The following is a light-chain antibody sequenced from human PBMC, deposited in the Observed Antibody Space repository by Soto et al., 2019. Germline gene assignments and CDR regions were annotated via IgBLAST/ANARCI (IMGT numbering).Light chain of an antibody. V-gene: IGKV3-15*01. J-gene: IGKJ1*01. CDR1: QSVSSSY. CDR3: QQYNNWPET. Sequence: EIVLTQSPGTLSLSPGERATLSCRPSQSVSSSYLAWYQQKPGQAPRLLIYGASTRATGIPARFSGSGSGTELTITISSLQSEDCEVYYCQQYNNWPETFGQGTKVDIK. CDR2: GAS.